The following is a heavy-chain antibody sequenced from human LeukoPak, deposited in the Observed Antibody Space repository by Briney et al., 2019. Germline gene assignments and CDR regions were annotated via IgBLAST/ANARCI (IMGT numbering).Heavy chain of an antibody. CDR2: IYYSGST. D-gene: IGHD3-9*01. CDR1: GGSISSGGYY. CDR3: ARDRIDGFEWFWFDP. Sequence: SETLSLTCTVSGGSISSGGYYWSWIRRHPGKGLEWIGYIYYSGSTYYNPSLKSRVTISVDTSKNQFSLKLSSVTAADTAVYYCARDRIDGFEWFWFDPWGQGTLVTVSS. V-gene: IGHV4-31*03. J-gene: IGHJ5*02.